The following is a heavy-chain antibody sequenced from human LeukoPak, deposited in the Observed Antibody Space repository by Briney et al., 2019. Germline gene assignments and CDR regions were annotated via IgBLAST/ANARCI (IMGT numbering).Heavy chain of an antibody. V-gene: IGHV4-39*07. CDR1: GDSISSSSYY. J-gene: IGHJ6*03. D-gene: IGHD3-3*01. Sequence: SETLSLTCTVSGDSISSSSYYWGWIRQPPGKGLEWLGTIYYRGTTYYNPSLKSRVTISVDTSKNQFSLRLSSVTAADTAVYYCARAAEDPPGRFLEWLYNYYYYMDVWGKGTTVTVSS. CDR2: IYYRGTT. CDR3: ARAAEDPPGRFLEWLYNYYYYMDV.